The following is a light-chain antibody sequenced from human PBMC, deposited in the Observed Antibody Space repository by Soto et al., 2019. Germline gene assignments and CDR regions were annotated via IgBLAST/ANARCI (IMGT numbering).Light chain of an antibody. V-gene: IGLV2-11*01. Sequence: ALTQPRSVSGSPGQSVTISCTGTSSDVGGYNYVSWYQQHPGKAPKLMIYDVSKRPSGVPDRFSGSKSGNTASLTISGLQAEDEADYYCCSYAGSYTGVFGTGTKLTVL. CDR3: CSYAGSYTGV. CDR2: DVS. J-gene: IGLJ1*01. CDR1: SSDVGGYNY.